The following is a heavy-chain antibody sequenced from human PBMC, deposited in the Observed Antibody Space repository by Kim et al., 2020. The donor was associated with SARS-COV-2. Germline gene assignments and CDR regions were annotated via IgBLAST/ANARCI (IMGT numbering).Heavy chain of an antibody. Sequence: GESLKISCKGSGYSFTSYWIGWVRQMPGKGLEWMGIIYPGDSDTRYSPSFQGQVTISADKSISTAYLQWSSLKASDTAMYYCARGLYYDILTGYAPNWFDPWGQGTLVTVSS. CDR2: IYPGDSDT. J-gene: IGHJ5*02. CDR3: ARGLYYDILTGYAPNWFDP. CDR1: GYSFTSYW. V-gene: IGHV5-51*01. D-gene: IGHD3-9*01.